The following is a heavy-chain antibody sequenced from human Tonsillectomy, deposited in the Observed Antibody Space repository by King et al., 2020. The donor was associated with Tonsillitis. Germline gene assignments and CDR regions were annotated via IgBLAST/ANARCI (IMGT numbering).Heavy chain of an antibody. D-gene: IGHD5-18*01. CDR1: GFTFGDYA. Sequence: VQLVESGGGLVQPGRSLRLSCTASGFTFGDYAMSWFRQAPGKGLEWVGFIRSKAYGGTTEYAASVKGRFTISRDDSKSIAYLQMNSLKTEDTAVYYCPRVVGSYGSIPADWYFDLWGRGTLVTVSS. CDR2: IRSKAYGGTT. J-gene: IGHJ2*01. CDR3: PRVVGSYGSIPADWYFDL. V-gene: IGHV3-49*03.